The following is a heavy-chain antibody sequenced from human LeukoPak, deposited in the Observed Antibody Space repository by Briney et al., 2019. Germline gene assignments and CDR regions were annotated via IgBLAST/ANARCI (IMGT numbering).Heavy chain of an antibody. J-gene: IGHJ4*02. Sequence: GASVKVSCKASGYTFTSYYMHWVRQAPGQGLEWMGIINPSGGSTSYAQKFQGRVTMTRDTSTSTVYMELSSLRSEDTAVYYCATATSQYTWIQLYVWDYWGQGTLVTVSS. CDR3: ATATSQYTWIQLYVWDY. CDR1: GYTFTSYY. V-gene: IGHV1-46*01. D-gene: IGHD5-18*01. CDR2: INPSGGST.